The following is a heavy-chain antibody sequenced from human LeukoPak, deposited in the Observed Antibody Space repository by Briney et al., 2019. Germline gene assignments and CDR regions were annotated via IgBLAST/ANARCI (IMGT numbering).Heavy chain of an antibody. CDR1: GFTFSSYS. CDR2: INFSGTI. V-gene: IGHV4-59*01. J-gene: IGHJ5*02. CDR3: ARGEDYKSSLFDP. Sequence: GSLRLSCAASGFTFSSYSMNWVRQAPGKGLEWIGYINFSGTIKYNPSLRSRVTISLDTSKNQFSLKLTSVTAADTAVYYCARGEDYKSSLFDPWGQGTLVTVSS. D-gene: IGHD5-24*01.